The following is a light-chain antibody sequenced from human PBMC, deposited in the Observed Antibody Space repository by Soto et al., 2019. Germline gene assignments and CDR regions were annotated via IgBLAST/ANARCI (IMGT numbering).Light chain of an antibody. CDR3: AAWDDSLKGWV. CDR1: SSNIGRNT. J-gene: IGLJ3*02. Sequence: QSVLTQPPSASGTPGQRVTISCSGSSSNIGRNTVNWYQQLPGTAPKLLIYSNNQRPSGVPDRFSGSKSGTSASLAISGLQSEDEADYYCAAWDDSLKGWVFGGGPKLTVL. CDR2: SNN. V-gene: IGLV1-44*01.